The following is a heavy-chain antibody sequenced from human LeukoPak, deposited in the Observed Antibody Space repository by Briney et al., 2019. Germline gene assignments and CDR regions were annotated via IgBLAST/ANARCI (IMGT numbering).Heavy chain of an antibody. D-gene: IGHD3-22*01. V-gene: IGHV3-21*01. J-gene: IGHJ4*02. Sequence: GGSLRLSCAASGFTFSSYSMNWVRQAPGKGLEWVSSISSSSSYIYYADSVKGRFTISRDNAKNSLYLQMNSLRAEDTAVYYCATFSGCYSFDYWAREPWSPSPQ. CDR3: ATFSGCYSFDY. CDR1: GFTFSSYS. CDR2: ISSSSSYI.